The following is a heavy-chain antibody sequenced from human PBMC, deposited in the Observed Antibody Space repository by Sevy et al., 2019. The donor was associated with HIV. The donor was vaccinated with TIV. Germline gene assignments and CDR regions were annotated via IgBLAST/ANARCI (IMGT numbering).Heavy chain of an antibody. J-gene: IGHJ4*02. CDR3: EKDLVSMAYRQGYFDY. D-gene: IGHD2-21*01. Sequence: GGSLRLSCAASGFTFSNDAMNWVRQAPGKGLEWVSTISGTGLSTYYADSVKGRFTISRDNSKNTLYLQMNTLRAEDTDTYLCEKDLVSMAYRQGYFDYWGQGTLVTVSS. V-gene: IGHV3-23*01. CDR2: ISGTGLST. CDR1: GFTFSNDA.